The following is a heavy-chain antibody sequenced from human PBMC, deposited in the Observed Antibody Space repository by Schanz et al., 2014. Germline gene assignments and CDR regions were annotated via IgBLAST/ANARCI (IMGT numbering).Heavy chain of an antibody. Sequence: QVQLVESGGGVVQPGRSLRLSCAGSGFSFSDYGMHWVRQAPGRGLEWVSGISSSGGVGNYADSVKGRFTISRDNSKNTLYLQMNSLRTEDTAVYFCAKSYDTSGYSGFDYWGQGTLVTVSS. J-gene: IGHJ4*02. CDR2: ISSSGGVG. CDR1: GFSFSDYG. V-gene: IGHV3-NL1*01. D-gene: IGHD3-22*01. CDR3: AKSYDTSGYSGFDY.